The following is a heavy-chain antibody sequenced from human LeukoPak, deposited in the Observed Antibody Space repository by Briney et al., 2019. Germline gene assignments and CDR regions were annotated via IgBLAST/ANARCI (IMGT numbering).Heavy chain of an antibody. CDR2: INSDGSST. CDR3: AAESFLDYGSGSLGS. Sequence: GGSLRLSCAASGFTFSSYWMHWVRQAPGKGLVWVSRINSDGSSTSYADSMKGRFTISRDNAKNTLYLQMNSLRAEDTAVYYCAAESFLDYGSGSLGSWGQETLATVPS. CDR1: GFTFSSYW. V-gene: IGHV3-74*01. J-gene: IGHJ5*02. D-gene: IGHD3-10*01.